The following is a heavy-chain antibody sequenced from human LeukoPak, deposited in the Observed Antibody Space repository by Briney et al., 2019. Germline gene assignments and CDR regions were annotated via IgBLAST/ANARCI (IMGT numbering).Heavy chain of an antibody. D-gene: IGHD3-22*01. CDR3: AELGASSGYSPIDY. CDR1: VYSFTSYG. V-gene: IGHV1-18*01. CDR2: ISAYDGNT. Sequence: ASVKVSCKTSVYSFTSYGISWVRQTPGQGLEWMGWISAYDGNTNYAQKVQGRVTMTTESSTSTAYMELRRLRSDDTAVYYCAELGASSGYSPIDYWGQGSLITVSS. J-gene: IGHJ4*02.